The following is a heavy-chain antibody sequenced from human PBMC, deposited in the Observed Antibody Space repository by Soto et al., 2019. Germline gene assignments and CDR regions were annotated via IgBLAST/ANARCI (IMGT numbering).Heavy chain of an antibody. J-gene: IGHJ6*02. V-gene: IGHV3-33*01. CDR2: IWYDGSNK. D-gene: IGHD2-21*02. Sequence: SLRLSCAASGFTFSSYGMHWVRQAPGKGLEWVAVIWYDGSNKYYADSVKGRFTISRDNSKNTLYLQMNSLRAEDTAVYYCARDLPSGSCGGDCYPYGMDVWGQGTTVTVSS. CDR1: GFTFSSYG. CDR3: ARDLPSGSCGGDCYPYGMDV.